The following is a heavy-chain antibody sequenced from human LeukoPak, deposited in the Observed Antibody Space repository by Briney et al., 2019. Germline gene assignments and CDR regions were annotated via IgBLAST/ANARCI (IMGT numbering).Heavy chain of an antibody. Sequence: PGGSLRLSCAASGFTFSSYAMSWVRQAPGKGLEWVSAISGSGGSTYYADSVKGRFTISRDNSKNTLYLQMNSLRAEDTAVYYCARCLGKDYRDPYYYYYYGMDVWGQGTTVTVSS. D-gene: IGHD4-11*01. J-gene: IGHJ6*02. V-gene: IGHV3-23*01. CDR2: ISGSGGST. CDR1: GFTFSSYA. CDR3: ARCLGKDYRDPYYYYYYGMDV.